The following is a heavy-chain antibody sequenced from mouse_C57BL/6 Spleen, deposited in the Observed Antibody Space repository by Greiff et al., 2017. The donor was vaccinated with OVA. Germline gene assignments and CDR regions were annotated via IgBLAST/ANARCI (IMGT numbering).Heavy chain of an antibody. Sequence: EVQLVESGGGLVKPGGSLKLSCAASGFTFSSYAMSWVRQTPEKRLEWVATISDGGSYTYYPDNVKGRFTISRDNAKNNLYLQMSHLKSEDTAMYYCARERGDSYYFDYWGQGTTLTVSS. V-gene: IGHV5-4*01. CDR3: ARERGDSYYFDY. CDR1: GFTFSSYA. CDR2: ISDGGSYT. J-gene: IGHJ2*01.